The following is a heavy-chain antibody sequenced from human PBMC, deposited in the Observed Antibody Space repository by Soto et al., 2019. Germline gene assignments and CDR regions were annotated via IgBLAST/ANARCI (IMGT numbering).Heavy chain of an antibody. Sequence: QVQLQESGPGLVKPSETLSLTCSVSGGFVNTESSYWSWVRQPPGEGLQWIGYAYYSGATNYNPSLKSRVTISLDTSKNQFSLRMTSVTAADTAIYYCARGGYSGYDPLDHWGQGTLVTVSS. CDR2: AYYSGAT. J-gene: IGHJ4*02. CDR1: GGFVNTESSY. D-gene: IGHD5-12*01. V-gene: IGHV4-61*01. CDR3: ARGGYSGYDPLDH.